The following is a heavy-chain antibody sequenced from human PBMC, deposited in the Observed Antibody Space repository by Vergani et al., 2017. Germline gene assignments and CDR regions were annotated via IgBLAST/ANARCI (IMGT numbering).Heavy chain of an antibody. CDR3: ARGDTYYDFWSGYTDY. D-gene: IGHD3-3*01. Sequence: QVQLVQSGAEVKKPGSSVTVSCKASGGTFSSYAISWVRQAPGQGLEWMGRIIPILGTANYAQKFQGRVTITADESTSTAYMELSSLRSEDTAVYYCARGDTYYDFWSGYTDYWGQGTLVTVSS. J-gene: IGHJ4*02. CDR1: GGTFSSYA. CDR2: IIPILGTA. V-gene: IGHV1-69*11.